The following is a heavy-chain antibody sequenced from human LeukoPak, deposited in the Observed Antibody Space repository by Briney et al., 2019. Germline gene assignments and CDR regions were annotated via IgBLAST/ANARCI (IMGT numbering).Heavy chain of an antibody. V-gene: IGHV1-2*02. Sequence: ASVKVSCKASGYTFTGYYMHWVRQAPGQGLEWMGWINPNSGGTNYAQKFQGRVTMTRDTSISTAYMELSRLRSDDTAVYYCAAILYDFWSGYSHWGQGTLVTVSS. D-gene: IGHD3-3*01. CDR2: INPNSGGT. CDR3: AAILYDFWSGYSH. J-gene: IGHJ4*02. CDR1: GYTFTGYY.